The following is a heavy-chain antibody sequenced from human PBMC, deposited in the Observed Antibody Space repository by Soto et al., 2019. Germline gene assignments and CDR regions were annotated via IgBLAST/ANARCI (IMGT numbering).Heavy chain of an antibody. V-gene: IGHV3-33*01. CDR3: ARGTGSGSFLIDY. Sequence: QVQLVESGGGVVQPGGSLRLSCAASGFIFSHYAMHWVRQAPGQGLEWVALIWSDGSNDHYTESVKGRFTISRDNSKNTLYVQMNSLRVEDTAVYFCARGTGSGSFLIDYWGQGTLVTVSS. CDR2: IWSDGSND. CDR1: GFIFSHYA. J-gene: IGHJ4*02. D-gene: IGHD3-10*01.